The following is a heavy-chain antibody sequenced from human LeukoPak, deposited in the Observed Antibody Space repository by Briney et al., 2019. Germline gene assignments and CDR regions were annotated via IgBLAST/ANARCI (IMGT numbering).Heavy chain of an antibody. J-gene: IGHJ4*02. V-gene: IGHV3-30*02. D-gene: IGHD7-27*01. CDR1: GFTFISYS. CDR2: IRYDGSNK. Sequence: GGSLRLSCAASGFTFISYSIHWVRQAPGKGLEWVAFIRYDGSNKYYADSVKGRFTISRDNAKNSLYLQMNSLRAEDTAVYYCASSDWGMLNFDYWGQGTLVTVSS. CDR3: ASSDWGMLNFDY.